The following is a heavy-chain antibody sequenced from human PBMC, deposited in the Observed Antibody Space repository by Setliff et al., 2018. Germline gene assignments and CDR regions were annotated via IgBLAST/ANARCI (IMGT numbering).Heavy chain of an antibody. D-gene: IGHD3-22*01. V-gene: IGHV4-34*01. CDR1: GGSFSTYY. Sequence: SETLSLTCAVYGGSFSTYYWIWIRQPPGKGLEWIGEINHSGSTNYNPSLKSRVTISVDTSKIQFSLKLSSVTAADTAVYYCARAHPSRMIVVVRAYYFFDYWGQGTLVTVSS. CDR3: ARAHPSRMIVVVRAYYFFDY. CDR2: INHSGST. J-gene: IGHJ4*02.